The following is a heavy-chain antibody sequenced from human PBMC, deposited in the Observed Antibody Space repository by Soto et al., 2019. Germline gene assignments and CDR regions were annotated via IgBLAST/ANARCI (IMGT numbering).Heavy chain of an antibody. J-gene: IGHJ5*02. CDR1: GFTFDDYA. D-gene: IGHD5-18*01. CDR3: AKDIKGDTAMANNWFDP. V-gene: IGHV3-9*01. Sequence: GGSLRLSCAASGFTFDDYAMHWVRQAPGKGLEWVSGISWNSGSIGYADSVKGRFTISRDNAKNSLYLQMNSLRAEDTALYYCAKDIKGDTAMANNWFDPWGQGTLVTVSS. CDR2: ISWNSGSI.